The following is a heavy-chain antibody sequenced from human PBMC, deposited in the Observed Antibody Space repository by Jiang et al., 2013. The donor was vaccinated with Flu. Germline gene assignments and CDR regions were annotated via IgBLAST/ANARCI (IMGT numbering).Heavy chain of an antibody. CDR1: GDSISTSDW. Sequence: GSGLVKPSGTLSLTCAVSGDSISTSDWWSWVRQPPGKGLEWIGQIYRSGTTNYNPSLKSRVTISVDKSKNQFSLELSSVTAADTAVYYCARVRNSAAGHFDYWGQGTLVTVSS. CDR3: ARVRNSAAGHFDY. CDR2: IYRSGTT. J-gene: IGHJ4*02. D-gene: IGHD6-13*01. V-gene: IGHV4-4*02.